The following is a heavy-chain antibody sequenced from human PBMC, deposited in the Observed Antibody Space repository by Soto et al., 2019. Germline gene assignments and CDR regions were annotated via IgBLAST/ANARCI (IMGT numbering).Heavy chain of an antibody. J-gene: IGHJ4*02. CDR2: ISGSGSAI. D-gene: IGHD3-22*01. CDR3: AKVFYYYDSSGYYYFDY. V-gene: IGHV3-23*01. CDR1: GFTFSSYA. Sequence: GGSLRLSCAASGFTFSSYAVSWVRQAPGKGPEWISSISGSGSAIYYADSVKGRFTISRDNSKNTLYLQMSSLRAEDTAVYYCAKVFYYYDSSGYYYFDYWGQGTLVTVSS.